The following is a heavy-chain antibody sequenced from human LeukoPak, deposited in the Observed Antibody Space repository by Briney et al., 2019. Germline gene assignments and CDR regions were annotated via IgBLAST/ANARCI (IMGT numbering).Heavy chain of an antibody. CDR2: IIPIFGTA. Sequence: ASVKVSCKASVGTFISYAISWVRQAPGQGLEWMGGIIPIFGTANYAQKFQGRVTITTDESTSTAYMELSSLRSEDTAVYYCARGVGATIGDYWGQGTLVTVSS. J-gene: IGHJ4*02. CDR3: ARGVGATIGDY. D-gene: IGHD1-26*01. V-gene: IGHV1-69*05. CDR1: VGTFISYA.